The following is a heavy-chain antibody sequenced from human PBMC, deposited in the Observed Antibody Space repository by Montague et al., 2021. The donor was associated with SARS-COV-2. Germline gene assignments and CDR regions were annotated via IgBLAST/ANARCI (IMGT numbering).Heavy chain of an antibody. Sequence: TLSLTRSVSGGSISSGGYYWTWIRQRPGGDLEWLGYLYYNGMTHYSPSLKSRASFSLDTSKNQFSLKLTSATATDSALYFCASSLPGNQFQFDYWGQGAPVTVSS. V-gene: IGHV4-31*03. D-gene: IGHD1-14*01. CDR2: LYYNGMT. CDR1: GGSISSGGYY. CDR3: ASSLPGNQFQFDY. J-gene: IGHJ4*02.